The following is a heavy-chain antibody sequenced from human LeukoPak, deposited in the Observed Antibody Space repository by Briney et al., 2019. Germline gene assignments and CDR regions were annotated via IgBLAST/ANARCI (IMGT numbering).Heavy chain of an antibody. V-gene: IGHV3-7*05. CDR3: AGDRGGQDRYCSSTSCYAFDY. CDR1: GFIFRSYW. Sequence: PGGSLRLSCAASGFIFRSYWMSWVRQAPGKGLEWVANIKQGGSEKNYVDSVKGRFTISRDNAKNSLYLQMNSLRAEDTAVYYCAGDRGGQDRYCSSTSCYAFDYWGQGTLVTVSS. J-gene: IGHJ4*02. CDR2: IKQGGSEK. D-gene: IGHD2-2*01.